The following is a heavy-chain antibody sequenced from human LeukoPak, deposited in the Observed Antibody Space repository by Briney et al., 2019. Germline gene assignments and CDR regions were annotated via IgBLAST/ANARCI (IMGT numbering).Heavy chain of an antibody. D-gene: IGHD6-13*01. Sequence: GASVKVSCKASGYTFTGYYMHWVRQAPGQGLEWMGWINPSSGGTNYAQKFQGRVTMTRDTSISTAYMELSRLRSDDTAVYYCARDIAAAGTLAAFDIWGQGTMVTVSS. CDR3: ARDIAAAGTLAAFDI. CDR1: GYTFTGYY. J-gene: IGHJ3*02. V-gene: IGHV1-2*02. CDR2: INPSSGGT.